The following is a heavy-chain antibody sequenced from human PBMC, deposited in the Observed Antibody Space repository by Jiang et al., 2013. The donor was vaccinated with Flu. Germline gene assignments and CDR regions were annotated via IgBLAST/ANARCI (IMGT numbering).Heavy chain of an antibody. D-gene: IGHD4-17*01. Sequence: VQLVESGGGLVQPGGSLRLSCSASGFTFSSYAMHWVRQAPGKGLEYVSAISSNGGSTYYADSVKGRFTISRDNSKNTLYLQMSSLRAEDTAVYYCVKDYLDDDDYGDYVQDLQHDYWGQGTQV. J-gene: IGHJ4*02. CDR3: VKDYLDDDDYGDYVQDLQHDY. CDR1: GFTFSSYA. V-gene: IGHV3-64D*06. CDR2: ISSNGGST.